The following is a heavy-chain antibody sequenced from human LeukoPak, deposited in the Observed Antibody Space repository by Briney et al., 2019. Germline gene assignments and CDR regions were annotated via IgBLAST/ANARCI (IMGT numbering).Heavy chain of an antibody. D-gene: IGHD6-13*01. Sequence: GGSLRPSCAASGFTFSSYSMNWVRQAPGKGLEWVSYISSRSATIYYADSVKGRFTISRDSAKKSLYLQMNNLRAEDTAVYYCARDPLSSSSFDLWGQGTLVTVSS. CDR2: ISSRSATI. V-gene: IGHV3-48*01. J-gene: IGHJ4*02. CDR1: GFTFSSYS. CDR3: ARDPLSSSSFDL.